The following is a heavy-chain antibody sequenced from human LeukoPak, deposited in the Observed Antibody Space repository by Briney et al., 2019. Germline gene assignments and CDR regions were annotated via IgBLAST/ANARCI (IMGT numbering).Heavy chain of an antibody. CDR2: VGGSGGYT. CDR3: AKGSSSSSRYYFDY. J-gene: IGHJ4*02. V-gene: IGHV3-23*01. D-gene: IGHD6-6*01. Sequence: GGSLRLSCAASGFTFSRYAMSWLRQAPGKGLEWVSGVGGSGGYTYYADTVKGRFTISRDNSKSTLYLQMNSLRAEDTAVYYCAKGSSSSSRYYFDYWGQGTLVTVSS. CDR1: GFTFSRYA.